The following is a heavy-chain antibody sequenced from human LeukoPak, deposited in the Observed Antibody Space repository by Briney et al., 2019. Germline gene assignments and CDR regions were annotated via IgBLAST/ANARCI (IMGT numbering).Heavy chain of an antibody. J-gene: IGHJ4*02. CDR2: INPNSGGT. D-gene: IGHD6-19*01. CDR1: GYTFTYYD. CDR3: GRDYSYTSGWYDY. V-gene: IGHV1-2*02. Sequence: ASVKVSCKASGYTFTYYDMNWVRQAPGQGLEWMGWINPNSGGTNYAQKFQGRVTMTRDTSISTAYMELSRLRSDDTAVFYCGRDYSYTSGWYDYWGQGTLVTVSS.